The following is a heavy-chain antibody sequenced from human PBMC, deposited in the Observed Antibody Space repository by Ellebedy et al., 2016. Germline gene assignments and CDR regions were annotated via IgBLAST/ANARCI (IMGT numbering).Heavy chain of an antibody. CDR3: VTRHNGAFDV. V-gene: IGHV3-53*01. J-gene: IGHJ3*01. CDR1: GFSVSAND. Sequence: GGSLRLSXVVSGFSVSANDMSWVRQAPGKGLELVSLLYGGGASYYADSVEGRFTISRDNSEKTLYLQMRGLGAEDTAVYYCVTRHNGAFDVWGHGTRVTVSS. D-gene: IGHD2-8*01. CDR2: LYGGGAS.